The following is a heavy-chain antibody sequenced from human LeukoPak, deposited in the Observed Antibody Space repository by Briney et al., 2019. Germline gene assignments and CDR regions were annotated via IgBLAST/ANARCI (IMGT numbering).Heavy chain of an antibody. CDR3: AKANGDYVTYYYYYYMDV. Sequence: GGSLRLSCAASGFTFSSYEMNWVRQAPGKGLEWVSAISGSGGSTYYADSVKGRFTISRDNSKNTLYLQMNSLRAEDTAVYYCAKANGDYVTYYYYYYMDVWGKGTTVTISS. J-gene: IGHJ6*03. CDR1: GFTFSSYE. V-gene: IGHV3-23*01. D-gene: IGHD2-8*01. CDR2: ISGSGGST.